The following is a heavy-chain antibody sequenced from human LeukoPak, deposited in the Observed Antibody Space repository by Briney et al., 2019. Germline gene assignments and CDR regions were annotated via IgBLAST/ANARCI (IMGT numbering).Heavy chain of an antibody. CDR3: ASRHCSGGGCYFAGADPFDY. CDR2: IYSGGNI. J-gene: IGHJ4*02. D-gene: IGHD2-15*01. V-gene: IGHV3-23*03. CDR1: GFTFSSYA. Sequence: GGSLRLSCAASGFTFSSYAMSWVRQAPGKGLEWVSVIYSGGNIYYIDSVKGRFTISRDTSENTLYLQMNSLRAEDTAVYFCASRHCSGGGCYFAGADPFDYWGQGTLVTVSS.